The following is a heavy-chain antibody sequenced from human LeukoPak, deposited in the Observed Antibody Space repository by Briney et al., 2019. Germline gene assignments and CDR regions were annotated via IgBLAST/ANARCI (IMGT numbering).Heavy chain of an antibody. D-gene: IGHD4-23*01. V-gene: IGHV3-21*01. CDR2: ISSSSSYI. CDR1: GFTFSSYA. Sequence: PGGSLRLSCAASGFTFSSYAMNWVRQAPGKGLEWVSSISSSSSYIYYADSVKGRFTISRDNAKNSLYLQMNSLRAEDTAVYYCARFPSYGGTPFDYWGQGTLVTVSS. J-gene: IGHJ4*02. CDR3: ARFPSYGGTPFDY.